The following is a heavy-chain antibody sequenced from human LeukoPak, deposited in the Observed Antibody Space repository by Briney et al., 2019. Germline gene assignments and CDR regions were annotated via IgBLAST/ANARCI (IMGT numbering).Heavy chain of an antibody. J-gene: IGHJ5*02. V-gene: IGHV1-46*01. Sequence: ASVKVSCKASGYTFTSYYMHWVRQAPGQGLEWMGIINPSGGSTSYAQKFQGRVTITTDESTSTAYMELSSLRSEDTAVYYCAREKYETGFDPWGQGTLVTVSS. D-gene: IGHD3-3*01. CDR2: INPSGGST. CDR3: AREKYETGFDP. CDR1: GYTFTSYY.